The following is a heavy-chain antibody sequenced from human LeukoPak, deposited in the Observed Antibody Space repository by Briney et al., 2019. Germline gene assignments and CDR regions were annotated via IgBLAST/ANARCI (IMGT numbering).Heavy chain of an antibody. D-gene: IGHD6-6*01. Sequence: ASVKVSCKASGYTFTNYYIHWVRQAPGQGLEWTGIINPSGGSTSYAQKFQGRVTMTRDTSTSTIYMELSSLRSEDTAVYYCAREGPYSDSSRSRFDYWGQGTLVTVSS. V-gene: IGHV1-46*01. CDR3: AREGPYSDSSRSRFDY. J-gene: IGHJ4*02. CDR1: GYTFTNYY. CDR2: INPSGGST.